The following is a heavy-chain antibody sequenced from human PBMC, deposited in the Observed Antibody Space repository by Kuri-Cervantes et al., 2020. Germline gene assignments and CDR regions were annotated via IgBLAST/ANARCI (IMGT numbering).Heavy chain of an antibody. CDR2: ISWNSGSI. CDR1: GFTFDDYA. CDR3: ATVDWATGESCFDY. Sequence: SLKISCAASGFTFDDYAMHWVRQAPGKGLEWVSGISWNSGSIGYADSVKGRFTISRDNTKNSLYLQMNSLRAEDTALYYCATVDWATGESCFDYWGQGTPVTVSS. D-gene: IGHD3/OR15-3a*01. J-gene: IGHJ4*02. V-gene: IGHV3-9*01.